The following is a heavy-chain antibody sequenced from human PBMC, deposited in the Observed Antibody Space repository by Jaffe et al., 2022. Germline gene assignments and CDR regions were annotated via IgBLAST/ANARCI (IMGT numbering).Heavy chain of an antibody. CDR2: INHSGST. D-gene: IGHD5-12*01. CDR3: ATLTWLDYFDY. CDR1: GGSFSGYY. V-gene: IGHV4-34*01. J-gene: IGHJ4*02. Sequence: QVQLQQWGAGLLKPSETLSLTCAVYGGSFSGYYWSWIRQPPGKGLEWIGEINHSGSTNYNPSLKSRVTISVDTSKNQFSLKLSSVTAADTAVYYCATLTWLDYFDYWGQGTLVTVSS.